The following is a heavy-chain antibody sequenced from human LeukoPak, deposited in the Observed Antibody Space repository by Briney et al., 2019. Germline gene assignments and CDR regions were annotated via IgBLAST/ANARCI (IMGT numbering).Heavy chain of an antibody. V-gene: IGHV3-30*18. CDR3: AKHATSEADY. CDR1: GFTFSSYA. J-gene: IGHJ4*02. CDR2: ISYDGSNK. Sequence: GGSLRLSCAASGFTFSSYAMSWVRQAPGKGLEWVAVISYDGSNKYYADSVEGRFTISRDNSKNTLYLQMNSLRAEDTAVYYCAKHATSEADYWGQGTLVTVSS. D-gene: IGHD1-26*01.